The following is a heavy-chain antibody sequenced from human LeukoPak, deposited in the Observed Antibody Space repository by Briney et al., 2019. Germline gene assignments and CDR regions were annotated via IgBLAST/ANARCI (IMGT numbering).Heavy chain of an antibody. D-gene: IGHD2-2*02. V-gene: IGHV4-31*03. Sequence: KPSQTLSLTCTVSGGSISSGGYYWSWIRQHPGKGLEWIGYIYYSGSTYYNPSLKSRVTISVDTSKNQFSLKLSSVTAADTAVYYCARGGKVLYRPGGLNWFDPWGQGTLVTVSS. CDR1: GGSISSGGYY. CDR2: IYYSGST. J-gene: IGHJ5*02. CDR3: ARGGKVLYRPGGLNWFDP.